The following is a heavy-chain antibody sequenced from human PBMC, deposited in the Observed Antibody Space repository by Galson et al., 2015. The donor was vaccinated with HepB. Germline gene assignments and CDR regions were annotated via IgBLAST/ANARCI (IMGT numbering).Heavy chain of an antibody. CDR3: ARGGQGGYDDNWFDP. V-gene: IGHV5-10-1*01. CDR2: IDPSGSYT. CDR1: GYSFTSYW. J-gene: IGHJ5*02. D-gene: IGHD5-12*01. Sequence: QSGAEVKKPGESLRISCKGSGYSFTSYWISWVRQMPGKGLEWMGRIDPSGSYTNYSPSFQGHVTISADKSISTAYLQWSSLKASDTAMYYCARGGQGGYDDNWFDPWGQGTLVTVSS.